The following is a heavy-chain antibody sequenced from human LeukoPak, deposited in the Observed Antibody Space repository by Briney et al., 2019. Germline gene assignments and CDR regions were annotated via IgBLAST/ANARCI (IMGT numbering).Heavy chain of an antibody. V-gene: IGHV3-9*01. J-gene: IGHJ6*02. CDR1: GFTFDEYA. Sequence: PGGSLRLSCAASGFTFDEYAMHWVRQVPGKGLEWVSGSSWNSDSIGYADSVKGRFTISRDNAKNSLYLQMNSLRLEDTALYYCTRGLTGYFYGMDVWGQGTTDTVSS. D-gene: IGHD3-9*01. CDR2: SSWNSDSI. CDR3: TRGLTGYFYGMDV.